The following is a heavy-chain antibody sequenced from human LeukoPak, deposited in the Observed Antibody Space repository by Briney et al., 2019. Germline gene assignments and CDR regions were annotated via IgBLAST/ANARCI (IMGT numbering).Heavy chain of an antibody. Sequence: GSVKVSCKASGYTFTSYGISWVRQAPGQGLEWMGWISAYNGNTNYAQKLQGRVTVTTDTSTSTAYMELRSLRSDDTAVYYCARAGNGYRGWYYYYGMDVWGQGTTVTVSS. CDR2: ISAYNGNT. V-gene: IGHV1-18*01. J-gene: IGHJ6*02. D-gene: IGHD4-23*01. CDR3: ARAGNGYRGWYYYYGMDV. CDR1: GYTFTSYG.